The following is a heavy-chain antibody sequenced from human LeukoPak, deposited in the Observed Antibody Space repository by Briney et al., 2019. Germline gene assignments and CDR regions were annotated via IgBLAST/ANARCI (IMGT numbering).Heavy chain of an antibody. D-gene: IGHD2-2*01. CDR2: ISAYNGNT. V-gene: IGHV1-18*04. J-gene: IGHJ4*02. Sequence: ASVKVSCKASGYTFTDYYIHWVRQAPGQGLEWMGWISAYNGNTNYAQKLQGRVTMTTDTSTSTAYMELRSLRSDDTAVYYCARAIQLLLYDYWGQGTLVTVSS. CDR3: ARAIQLLLYDY. CDR1: GYTFTDYY.